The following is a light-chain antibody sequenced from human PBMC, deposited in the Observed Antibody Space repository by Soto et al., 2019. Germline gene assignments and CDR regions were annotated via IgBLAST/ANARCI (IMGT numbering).Light chain of an antibody. Sequence: EVALTQSPGTLSLSPGARATLSCRASQSIANNYLTWYQQKPGQAPRLLIYGAFTRATGIPARFSGTGSGTEFTLTSSSLQSEDFALYYCQQYNDWPLTFGQGTRWIS. CDR3: QQYNDWPLT. V-gene: IGKV3-15*01. CDR2: GAF. J-gene: IGKJ1*01. CDR1: QSIANN.